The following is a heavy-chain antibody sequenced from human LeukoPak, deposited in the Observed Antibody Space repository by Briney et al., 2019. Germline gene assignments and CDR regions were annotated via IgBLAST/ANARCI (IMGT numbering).Heavy chain of an antibody. Sequence: PGGSLRLSCAASGFTFSGYGMHWVRQAPAKGLEWVAFIRYDGSNKYYADSVKGRFTISRDNSKNTLYLQMNSLRAEDTAVYYCAKDRVGYDFWSGSTGGAFDMWGQGTMVTVAS. CDR3: AKDRVGYDFWSGSTGGAFDM. D-gene: IGHD3-3*01. CDR2: IRYDGSNK. J-gene: IGHJ3*02. CDR1: GFTFSGYG. V-gene: IGHV3-30*02.